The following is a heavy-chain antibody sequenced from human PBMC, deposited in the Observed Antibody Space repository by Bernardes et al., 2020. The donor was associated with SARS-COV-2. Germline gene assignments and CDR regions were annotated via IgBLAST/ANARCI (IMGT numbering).Heavy chain of an antibody. Sequence: GGSLRLSCAASGFTFRSYAMNWVRQAPGKGLEWVSSMSNSGDSTYYADSVKGRFTISRDNSKNTLYLQISSLRAEDTAIYYCAKGDCSSNTCSQADRRYFDLWGRGTLVTVSS. CDR3: AKGDCSSNTCSQADRRYFDL. CDR2: MSNSGDST. J-gene: IGHJ2*01. D-gene: IGHD2-2*01. CDR1: GFTFRSYA. V-gene: IGHV3-23*01.